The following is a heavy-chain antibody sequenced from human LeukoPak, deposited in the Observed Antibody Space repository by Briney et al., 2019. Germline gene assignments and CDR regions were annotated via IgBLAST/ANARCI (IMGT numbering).Heavy chain of an antibody. CDR3: ARGPRRKRLFPYYFDY. D-gene: IGHD6-19*01. V-gene: IGHV4-34*01. Sequence: SETLSLTCAVYGGSFSGYYWSWIRQPPGKGLEWIGEINHSGSTNYNPSLKSRVTISVDTSKNQFSLKLSSVTAADTAVYYCARGPRRKRLFPYYFDYWGQGTLVTVSS. CDR1: GGSFSGYY. CDR2: INHSGST. J-gene: IGHJ4*02.